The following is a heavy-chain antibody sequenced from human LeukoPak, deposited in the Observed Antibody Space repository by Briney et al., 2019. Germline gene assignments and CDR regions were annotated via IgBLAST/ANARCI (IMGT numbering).Heavy chain of an antibody. Sequence: GGSLRLSCAASGFTFSRYDLSWVRQAPGEGLECVSTISRTVTTTYYADSVKGRFTISRDNSKNTLYLQMNSLRAEDTAVYYCARDPGYSYFDYWGQGTLVTVSS. CDR1: GFTFSRYD. CDR2: ISRTVTTT. V-gene: IGHV3-23*01. CDR3: ARDPGYSYFDY. D-gene: IGHD3-9*01. J-gene: IGHJ4*02.